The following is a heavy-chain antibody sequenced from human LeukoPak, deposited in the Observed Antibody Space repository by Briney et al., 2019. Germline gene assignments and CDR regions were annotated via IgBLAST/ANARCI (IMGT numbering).Heavy chain of an antibody. Sequence: PSETLSLTCTVSGGSISSYYWSWIRQPPGKGLEWIGYIYYSGGTNYNPSLKSRVTISVDTSKNQFSLKLSSVTAADTAVYYCARGTYYYDSSGHVYLDYWGQGTLVTVSS. V-gene: IGHV4-59*12. D-gene: IGHD3-22*01. CDR3: ARGTYYYDSSGHVYLDY. CDR2: IYYSGGT. J-gene: IGHJ4*02. CDR1: GGSISSYY.